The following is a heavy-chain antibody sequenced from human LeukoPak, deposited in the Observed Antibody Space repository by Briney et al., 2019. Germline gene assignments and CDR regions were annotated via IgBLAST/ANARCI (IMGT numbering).Heavy chain of an antibody. CDR1: GFTFSTYA. CDR3: AKDGARDGYNYPDY. CDR2: ISFDGSSE. Sequence: GGSLRLSCAASGFTFSTYAIHWVRQAPGKGLEWVAVISFDGSSEYYADSVKGRFTISRDKSKNTLYLQMNSLRAEDTAVYYCAKDGARDGYNYPDYWGQGTLVTVSS. V-gene: IGHV3-30*04. J-gene: IGHJ4*02. D-gene: IGHD5-24*01.